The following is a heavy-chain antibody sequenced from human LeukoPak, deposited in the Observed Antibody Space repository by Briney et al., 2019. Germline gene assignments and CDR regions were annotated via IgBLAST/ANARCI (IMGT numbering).Heavy chain of an antibody. V-gene: IGHV3-21*01. D-gene: IGHD2-2*01. CDR1: GFTFSSYS. Sequence: PGGSLRLSCATSGFTFSSYSMNWVRQAPGKGLEWVSSISSSSTYIYYADSVKGRFTIPRDNAKNSLYLQLNSLRAEDTAVYYCARGGCTTTSCYLFDYWGQGTLVTVSS. J-gene: IGHJ4*02. CDR2: ISSSSTYI. CDR3: ARGGCTTTSCYLFDY.